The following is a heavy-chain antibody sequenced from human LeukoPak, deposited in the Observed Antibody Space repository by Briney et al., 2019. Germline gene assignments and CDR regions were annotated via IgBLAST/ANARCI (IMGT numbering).Heavy chain of an antibody. D-gene: IGHD3-16*02. V-gene: IGHV1-2*02. Sequence: ASVKLSCKASGYTLTGYYMHWLRQAPGQGLEWMGWMNPNSGGTKYAQKFQGRVTMTRDTSISTAYMELSRLRSDDTAMYYCARDKLGLGELSLYDQWGQGTMVTVFS. J-gene: IGHJ5*02. CDR2: MNPNSGGT. CDR1: GYTLTGYY. CDR3: ARDKLGLGELSLYDQ.